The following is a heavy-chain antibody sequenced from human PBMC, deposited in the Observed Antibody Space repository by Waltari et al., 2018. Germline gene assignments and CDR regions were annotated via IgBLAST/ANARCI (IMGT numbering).Heavy chain of an antibody. CDR1: GFTFRRYA. Sequence: EVQLLESGGGLVQPGGSLRLSCAASGFTFRRYAMSWVRQAPGKGLEWVAAISGSGVSTYYADSVKGRFTISRDNSKNTLYLQMNSLRAEDTAVYYCAKARLGRLPHDYWGQGTLVTVSS. D-gene: IGHD1-1*01. CDR2: ISGSGVST. J-gene: IGHJ4*02. CDR3: AKARLGRLPHDY. V-gene: IGHV3-23*01.